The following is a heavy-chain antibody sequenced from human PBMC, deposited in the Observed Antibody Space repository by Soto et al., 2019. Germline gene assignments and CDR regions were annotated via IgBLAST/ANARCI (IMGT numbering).Heavy chain of an antibody. Sequence: QVQLVQSGAEVKKPGASVKVSCKASGYTFTNYGISWVRQAPGQGLEWMGWISPYNGNTKYPQKLQGRVTMTTDTSTRTSYMELRSLRSDDTAVYFCARDGDRCTSTRCSPWPDTHFDLWGRGTLVTVSS. D-gene: IGHD2-2*01. V-gene: IGHV1-18*01. J-gene: IGHJ2*01. CDR2: ISPYNGNT. CDR1: GYTFTNYG. CDR3: ARDGDRCTSTRCSPWPDTHFDL.